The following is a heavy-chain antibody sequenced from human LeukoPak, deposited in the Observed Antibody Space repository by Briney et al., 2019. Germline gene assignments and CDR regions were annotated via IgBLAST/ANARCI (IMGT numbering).Heavy chain of an antibody. CDR3: ARGYCRTTSCLES. V-gene: IGHV3-33*01. D-gene: IGHD2-2*01. Sequence: GRSLRLSCAASGFTFNSYGMFWVRQAPGKGLEWVAFIWPDGSNKLYGDSVKGRFTISRDNSKNTVYLQMHSLRAEDTAVYYCARGYCRTTSCLESWGQGTLVTVSS. J-gene: IGHJ4*02. CDR2: IWPDGSNK. CDR1: GFTFNSYG.